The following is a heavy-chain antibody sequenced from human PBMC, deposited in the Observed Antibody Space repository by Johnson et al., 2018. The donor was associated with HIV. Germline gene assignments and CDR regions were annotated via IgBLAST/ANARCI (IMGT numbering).Heavy chain of an antibody. CDR3: AKDIDWLLIAARSAFDI. CDR2: IRYDGSNK. J-gene: IGHJ3*02. CDR1: GFSFSNYG. V-gene: IGHV3-30*02. D-gene: IGHD3-9*01. Sequence: QVQLVESGGGVVQPGGSLRLSCAASGFSFSNYGVHWVRQAPGKGLEWVAFIRYDGSNKYYTDSVKGRFTISRDNSKNTLYLQMNSLRVEDTALYYCAKDIDWLLIAARSAFDIWGQGTMVTVSS.